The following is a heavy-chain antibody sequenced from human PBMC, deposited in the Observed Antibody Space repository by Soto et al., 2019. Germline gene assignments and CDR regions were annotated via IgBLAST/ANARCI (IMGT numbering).Heavy chain of an antibody. CDR2: ISTGSTDI. CDR3: ARDVFGGTEIYCATAGCYPEHFKH. D-gene: IGHD2-2*01. CDR1: GFTFSDYR. Sequence: EVQLVESGGGLVQPGGSLRLSCAASGFTFSDYRMSWIRQAPGKGLEWVSSISTGSTDIYYADSLKGRFSISRDNAKSSLFLQMNSLTVEDTAVYYCARDVFGGTEIYCATAGCYPEHFKHWGQGTLVTVSP. J-gene: IGHJ1*01. V-gene: IGHV3-21*02.